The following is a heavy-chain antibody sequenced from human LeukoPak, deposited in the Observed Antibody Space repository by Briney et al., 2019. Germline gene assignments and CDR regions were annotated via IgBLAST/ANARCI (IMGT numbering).Heavy chain of an antibody. CDR3: ARGRITMVRGVPPIYGMDV. J-gene: IGHJ6*02. Sequence: GASVKVSCKASGYTFTSYGISWVRQAPGQGLEWMGWISAYNGNTNYAQKFQGRVTMTEDTSTDTAYMELSSLRSEDAAVYYCARGRITMVRGVPPIYGMDVWGQGTTVTVSS. CDR2: ISAYNGNT. D-gene: IGHD3-10*01. CDR1: GYTFTSYG. V-gene: IGHV1-18*01.